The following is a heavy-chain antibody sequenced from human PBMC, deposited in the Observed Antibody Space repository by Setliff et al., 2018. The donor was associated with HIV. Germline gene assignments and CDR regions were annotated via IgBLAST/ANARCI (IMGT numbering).Heavy chain of an antibody. CDR3: AIDGIGGWLRPMPDV. V-gene: IGHV1-2*02. CDR1: GYSFTGYY. Sequence: ASVKVSCKASGYSFTGYYVHWVRQAPGQGLEWMGWINPDSGGTNYAQKFQGRVTMTRDTSISTAYMELSGLRYDDTALYYCAIDGIGGWLRPMPDVWGPGTLVTVSS. CDR2: INPDSGGT. J-gene: IGHJ4*02. D-gene: IGHD5-12*01.